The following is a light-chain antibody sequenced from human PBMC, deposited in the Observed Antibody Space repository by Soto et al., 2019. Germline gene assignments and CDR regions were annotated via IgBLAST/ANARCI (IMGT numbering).Light chain of an antibody. CDR1: QSVSSSY. V-gene: IGKV3-20*01. J-gene: IGKJ1*01. CDR3: QQYGSSPPRT. CDR2: GAS. Sequence: EIVLTQSPGPLSLSPGERATLSCSAIQSVSSSYLAWYQQKPGQAPRLLIYGASTRATDVPDRFSGSGSGADFTLTISRLEPEDFAVYYCQQYGSSPPRTFGQGTKVDIK.